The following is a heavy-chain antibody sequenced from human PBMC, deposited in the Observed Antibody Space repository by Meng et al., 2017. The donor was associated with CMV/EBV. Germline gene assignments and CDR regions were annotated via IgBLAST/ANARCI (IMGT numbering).Heavy chain of an antibody. D-gene: IGHD1-14*01. CDR2: IFSNDEK. CDR3: ARISGWGWFDP. Sequence: SGPTLVKPTETLTLTCTVSGFSLSNARMGVSWIRQPPGKALEWLAHIFSNDEKSYSTSLKSRLTTSKDTSKSQVVLTMTNMDPVDTATYYCARISGWGWFDPWGQGTLVTVSS. J-gene: IGHJ5*02. V-gene: IGHV2-26*01. CDR1: GFSLSNARMG.